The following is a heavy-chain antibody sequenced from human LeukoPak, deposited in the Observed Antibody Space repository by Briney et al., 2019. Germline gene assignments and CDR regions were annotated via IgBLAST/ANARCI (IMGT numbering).Heavy chain of an antibody. D-gene: IGHD6-19*01. Sequence: ASVKVSCKASGGTFTTYYMHWVRQAPGQGLEWMGIINPSDASTNYARNFQGRLTMTRDTSTSTVYMELSSLRSEDTAVYYCARVVADSSGWETLDYWGQGTLVTVSS. V-gene: IGHV1-46*01. CDR3: ARVVADSSGWETLDY. CDR2: INPSDAST. J-gene: IGHJ4*02. CDR1: GGTFTTYY.